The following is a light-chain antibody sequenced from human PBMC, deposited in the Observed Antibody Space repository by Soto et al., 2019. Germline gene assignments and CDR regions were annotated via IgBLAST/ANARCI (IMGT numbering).Light chain of an antibody. CDR3: QQYGSSPT. CDR2: GAS. CDR1: QSVSSSY. Sequence: EIVLTQSPGTVSLSPGERATLSCRASQSVSSSYLAWYQQKPGQAPRLLIYGASSRATGIPDRFSGSGSGTDFTLTISRLEPEDFAVYYCQQYGSSPTFGPGTKVDI. V-gene: IGKV3-20*01. J-gene: IGKJ3*01.